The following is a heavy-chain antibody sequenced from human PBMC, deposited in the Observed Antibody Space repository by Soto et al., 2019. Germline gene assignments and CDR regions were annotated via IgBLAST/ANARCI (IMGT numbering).Heavy chain of an antibody. D-gene: IGHD6-25*01. CDR3: ARRGIDTMSGFDALDV. J-gene: IGHJ3*01. CDR2: IVVAGDT. CDR1: GFTFSTYD. V-gene: IGHV3-13*01. Sequence: EVLLVESGGGLVQPGGSLRLSCTTSGFTFSTYDMHWVRQVTGKGLEWVSGIVVAGDTYYPDSVKGRFTISRENAKNSLYLQMDSLRVDDTAVYYCARRGIDTMSGFDALDVWGLGTKVTVSS.